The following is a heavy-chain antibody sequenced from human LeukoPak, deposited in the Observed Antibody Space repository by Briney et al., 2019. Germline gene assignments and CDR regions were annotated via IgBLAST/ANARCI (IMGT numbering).Heavy chain of an antibody. V-gene: IGHV4-39*07. CDR1: GGSVTSGTYH. Sequence: SGTLSLTCSVSGGSVTSGTYHWGWIRQPPGKGLEWIGSVYFDGGTYYNPSLQSRVTISVDTSKNQFSLMLSSVTAADTALYCCARDHYYDGRGRFDPWGQGTLVTVSS. CDR3: ARDHYYDGRGRFDP. J-gene: IGHJ5*02. CDR2: VYFDGGT. D-gene: IGHD3-16*01.